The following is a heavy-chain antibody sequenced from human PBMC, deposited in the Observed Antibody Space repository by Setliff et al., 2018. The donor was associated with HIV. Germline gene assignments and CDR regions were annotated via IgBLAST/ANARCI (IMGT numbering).Heavy chain of an antibody. CDR3: ARRPSYYDILNGRAFDALDI. Sequence: KPSETLSLTCTVSGGSISSGSYYWSWIRQPAGKGLEWIGQIYTSGSTNYNPSLKSRVTISVDTSKNQFSLKLRFVTAADTAVYSCARRPSYYDILNGRAFDALDIWGQGTKVTVSS. CDR2: IYTSGST. J-gene: IGHJ3*02. CDR1: GGSISSGSYY. V-gene: IGHV4-61*09. D-gene: IGHD3-9*01.